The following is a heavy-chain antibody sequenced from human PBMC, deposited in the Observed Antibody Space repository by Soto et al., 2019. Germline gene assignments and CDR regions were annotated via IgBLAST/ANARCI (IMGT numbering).Heavy chain of an antibody. J-gene: IGHJ4*02. D-gene: IGHD3-10*01. CDR3: AKGGVRGINDY. V-gene: IGHV3-23*01. Sequence: EVPLLESGGGLVQPGGSLRLSCAASGFTFSSYGMSWVRQAPGKGLEWVSSISGSGSSTDYADSVKGRFTISRDNSKNTLYLQMNSLRAEDTAVFYCAKGGVRGINDYWGQGTLVTVSS. CDR1: GFTFSSYG. CDR2: ISGSGSST.